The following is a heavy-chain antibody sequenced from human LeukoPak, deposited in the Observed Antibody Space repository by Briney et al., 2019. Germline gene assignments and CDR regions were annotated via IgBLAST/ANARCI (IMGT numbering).Heavy chain of an antibody. CDR3: ARGHSSGWSSLYYGMDV. J-gene: IGHJ6*02. D-gene: IGHD6-19*01. CDR2: IYSGGST. Sequence: PGGSLRLSCAASGFTVSSNYMSWVRQAPGKGLEWVSVIYSGGSTYYADSVKGRFTISRDNSKNTLYLQMNSLRAEDTAVYYCARGHSSGWSSLYYGMDVWGQGTTVTVSS. V-gene: IGHV3-66*01. CDR1: GFTVSSNY.